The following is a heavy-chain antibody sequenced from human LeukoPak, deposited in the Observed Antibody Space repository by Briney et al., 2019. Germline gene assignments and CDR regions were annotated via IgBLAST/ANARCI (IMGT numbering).Heavy chain of an antibody. CDR1: GYTFTTYG. D-gene: IGHD2-15*01. Sequence: ASVKVSCKASGYTFTTYGINWVRQATGQGLEWMGWMNPNSGNTGYAQKFQGRVTMTRNTSISTAYMELSSLRSEDTAVYYCARAWGYCSGGSCYSWYYYYYMDVWGKGTTVTVSS. CDR2: MNPNSGNT. V-gene: IGHV1-8*02. CDR3: ARAWGYCSGGSCYSWYYYYYMDV. J-gene: IGHJ6*03.